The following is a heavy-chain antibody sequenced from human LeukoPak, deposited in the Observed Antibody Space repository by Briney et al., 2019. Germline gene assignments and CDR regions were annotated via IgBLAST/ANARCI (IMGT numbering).Heavy chain of an antibody. J-gene: IGHJ4*02. CDR3: ARAPGSSLPPSLDY. V-gene: IGHV3-53*01. CDR1: GFTVSSNY. D-gene: IGHD6-13*01. CDR2: IYSGGST. Sequence: GGSLRLSCAASGFTVSSNYMSWVRQAPGKGLEWVSVIYSGGSTYYADSVKGRFTISRDNSKNTLYLQMNSLRAEDTAVYYCARAPGSSLPPSLDYWGQGTLVTVSS.